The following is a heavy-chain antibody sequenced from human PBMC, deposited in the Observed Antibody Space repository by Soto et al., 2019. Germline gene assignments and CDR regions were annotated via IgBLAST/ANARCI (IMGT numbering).Heavy chain of an antibody. Sequence: QVQLVQSGAEVKKPGASVKVSCKASGDTFGRFYITWVRQAPGQGLEWMGAIIPHNRNTNYAEKFRGRVTITADTSTTTAYMELRSVRSDDTAVYYCARGVGGYDILTGYYRAHHFDKWGQGALVTVSS. CDR1: GDTFGRFY. V-gene: IGHV1-18*01. J-gene: IGHJ4*02. CDR3: ARGVGGYDILTGYYRAHHFDK. CDR2: IIPHNRNT. D-gene: IGHD3-9*01.